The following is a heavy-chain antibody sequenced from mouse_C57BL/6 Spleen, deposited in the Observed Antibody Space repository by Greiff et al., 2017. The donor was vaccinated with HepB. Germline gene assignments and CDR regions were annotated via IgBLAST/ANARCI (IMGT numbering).Heavy chain of an antibody. CDR1: GYTFTDYE. CDR2: IDPETGGT. CDR3: TRERIYVRFAY. J-gene: IGHJ3*01. D-gene: IGHD1-1*01. Sequence: QVQLQQSGAELVRPGASVTLSCKASGYTFTDYEMHWVKQTPVHGLEWIGAIDPETGGTAYNQKFKGKAILTADKSSSTAYMELRSLTSEDSAVYYCTRERIYVRFAYWGQGTLVTVSA. V-gene: IGHV1-15*01.